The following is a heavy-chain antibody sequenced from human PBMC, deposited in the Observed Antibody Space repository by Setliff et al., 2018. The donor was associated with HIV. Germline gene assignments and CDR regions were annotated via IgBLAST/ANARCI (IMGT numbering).Heavy chain of an antibody. CDR3: ARGGAVTVLGIPSYYSFYGLDK. D-gene: IGHD2-21*02. V-gene: IGHV4-34*01. CDR1: AWSLSGYF. CDR2: INYAGVA. J-gene: IGHJ6*02. Sequence: PSETLSLTCGVDAWSLSGYFWVWARQSPGRGLEWIGEINYAGVANYSPSLKSRVTMSIDTSKNQFSLKLSSVTAADTGIYFCARGGAVTVLGIPSYYSFYGLDKWGQGTTVTVSS.